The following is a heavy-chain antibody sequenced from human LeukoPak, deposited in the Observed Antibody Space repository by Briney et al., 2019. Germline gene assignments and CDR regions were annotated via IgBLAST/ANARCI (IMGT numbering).Heavy chain of an antibody. J-gene: IGHJ6*03. Sequence: ASVKVSCKASGYTFTSYYMHWVRQAPGQGLEWMGIINPSGGRASYAQKFQGRVTMTRDMSTSTVYMELSSLRSEDTAVYYCARGGEARAVYYYYYMDVWGKGTTVTVSS. CDR1: GYTFTSYY. CDR2: INPSGGRA. CDR3: ARGGEARAVYYYYYMDV. V-gene: IGHV1-46*01. D-gene: IGHD6-6*01.